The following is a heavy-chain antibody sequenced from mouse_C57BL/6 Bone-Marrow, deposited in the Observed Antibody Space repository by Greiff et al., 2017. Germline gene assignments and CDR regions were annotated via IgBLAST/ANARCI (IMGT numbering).Heavy chain of an antibody. V-gene: IGHV3-6*01. Sequence: ESGPGLVKPSQSLSLTCSVTGYSITSGYYWNWIRQFPGNKLEWMGYISYDGSNNYNPSLKNPISITRDTSKNQFFLKLNSVTTEDTATYYCAREDWDYAMDYWGQGTSVTVSS. CDR2: ISYDGSN. J-gene: IGHJ4*01. CDR3: AREDWDYAMDY. D-gene: IGHD4-1*01. CDR1: GYSITSGYY.